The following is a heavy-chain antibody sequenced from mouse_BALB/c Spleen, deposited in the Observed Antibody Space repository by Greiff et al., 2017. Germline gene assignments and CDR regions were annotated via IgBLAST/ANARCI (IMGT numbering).Heavy chain of an antibody. J-gene: IGHJ2*01. V-gene: IGHV1-9*01. Sequence: VKLMESGAELMKPGASVKISCKATGYTFSSYWIEWVKQRPGHGLEWIGEILPGSGSTNYNEKFKGKATFTADTSSNTAYMQLSSLTSEDSAVYYCARKGYGRDFDYWGQGTTLTVSS. CDR2: ILPGSGST. CDR3: ARKGYGRDFDY. D-gene: IGHD1-2*01. CDR1: GYTFSSYW.